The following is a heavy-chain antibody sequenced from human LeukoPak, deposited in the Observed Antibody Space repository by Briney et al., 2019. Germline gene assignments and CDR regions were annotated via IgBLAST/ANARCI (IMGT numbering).Heavy chain of an antibody. V-gene: IGHV3-73*01. J-gene: IGHJ6*03. D-gene: IGHD5-18*01. CDR1: GFTFSGSA. Sequence: GGSLRLSCAASGFTFSGSAMHWVRQASGKGLEWVGRIRSKANSYATAYAASVKGRFTISRDVSKNTAYLQMNSLKTEDTAVYYCTRLEDTAMVYYYYYYMDVWGKGTTVTVSS. CDR2: IRSKANSYAT. CDR3: TRLEDTAMVYYYYYYMDV.